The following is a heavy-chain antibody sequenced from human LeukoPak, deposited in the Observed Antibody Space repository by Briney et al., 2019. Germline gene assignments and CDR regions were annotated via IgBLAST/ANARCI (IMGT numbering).Heavy chain of an antibody. J-gene: IGHJ5*02. CDR1: GYSISSGYY. D-gene: IGHD3-10*01. Sequence: SETLSLTCTVSGYSISSGYYWGWIRQPPGKGLEWIGSIYYSGSTYYNPSLKSRVTISVDTSKNQFSLKLSSVTAADTAVYYCARGRGEGRGISMVRGVRAPSYNWFDPWGHGTLVTVSS. CDR2: IYYSGST. V-gene: IGHV4-38-2*02. CDR3: ARGRGEGRGISMVRGVRAPSYNWFDP.